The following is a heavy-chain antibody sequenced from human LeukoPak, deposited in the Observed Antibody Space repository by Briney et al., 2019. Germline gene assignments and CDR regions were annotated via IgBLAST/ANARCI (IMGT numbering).Heavy chain of an antibody. D-gene: IGHD2-2*02. CDR2: IYTSGST. CDR3: ARAYGGYCSSTSCYSAFDI. Sequence: PSETLSLTCTVSGGSISSGSYYWSWIRQPAGKGLEWIGRIYTSGSTNYNPSLKSRVTISVDTSKNQFSLKLSSVTAADTAVYYCARAYGGYCSSTSCYSAFDIWGQGTTVTVSS. V-gene: IGHV4-61*02. CDR1: GGSISSGSYY. J-gene: IGHJ3*02.